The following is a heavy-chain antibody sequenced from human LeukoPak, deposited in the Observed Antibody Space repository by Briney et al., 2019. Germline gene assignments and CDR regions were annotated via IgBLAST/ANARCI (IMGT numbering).Heavy chain of an antibody. V-gene: IGHV1-18*01. D-gene: IGHD2-15*01. CDR1: GYTFTSYG. J-gene: IGHJ4*02. Sequence: ASVTVSCKASGYTFTSYGISWVRQAPGQGLEWMGWISAYNGNTNYAQNLQGRVTMTTDTSTSTVYMELGSLRSDDTAVYYCARSCSGGSCYYLYWGQGTLVTVSS. CDR2: ISAYNGNT. CDR3: ARSCSGGSCYYLY.